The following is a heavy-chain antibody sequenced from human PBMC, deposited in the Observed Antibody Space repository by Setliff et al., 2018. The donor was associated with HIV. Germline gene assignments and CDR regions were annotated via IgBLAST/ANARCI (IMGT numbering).Heavy chain of an antibody. CDR3: ARHGWKIDYYDCSGHMAGDYYFDY. Sequence: SETLSLTCTVSGGSISSYYWSWIRQPPGKGLEWIGYIYTSGSTNYNPSLKRRVTISVDTSKNQFSLKLSSVTAADTAVYYCARHGWKIDYYDCSGHMAGDYYFDYWGQGTLVTVSS. CDR1: GGSISSYY. CDR2: IYTSGST. J-gene: IGHJ4*02. D-gene: IGHD3-22*01. V-gene: IGHV4-4*09.